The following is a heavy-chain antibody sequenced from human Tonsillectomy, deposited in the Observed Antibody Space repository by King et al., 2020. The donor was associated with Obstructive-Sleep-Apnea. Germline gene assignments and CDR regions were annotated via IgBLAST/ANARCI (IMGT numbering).Heavy chain of an antibody. Sequence: QLQESGPGLVKPSETLSLTCTVSGGSISSSSYYWGWIRQPPGKGLEWIGSIYYSGSTYYNPSLKSRVTISVDTSKNQFSLKLSSVTAADTAVYYCARCSSGWYGGPHYFDYWGQGTLVTVSS. CDR3: ARCSSGWYGGPHYFDY. J-gene: IGHJ4*02. D-gene: IGHD6-19*01. CDR1: GGSISSSSYY. V-gene: IGHV4-39*07. CDR2: IYYSGST.